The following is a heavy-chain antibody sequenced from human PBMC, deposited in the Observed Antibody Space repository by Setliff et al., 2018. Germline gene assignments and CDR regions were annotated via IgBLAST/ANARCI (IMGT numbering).Heavy chain of an antibody. V-gene: IGHV4-34*01. Sequence: SETLSLTCAVYGASFSDTYWSWIRQPPGKGLEWIGDINYLGNTNYNPSFQSRVTMSVDRSENQFSLNLRAMTAADTAVYFCARDGGGDSDAFDIWGQGTMVTVSS. CDR1: GASFSDTY. CDR3: ARDGGGDSDAFDI. CDR2: INYLGNT. J-gene: IGHJ3*02. D-gene: IGHD3-16*01.